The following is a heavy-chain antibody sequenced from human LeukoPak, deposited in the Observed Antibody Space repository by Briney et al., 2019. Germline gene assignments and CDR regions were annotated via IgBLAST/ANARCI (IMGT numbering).Heavy chain of an antibody. CDR2: ISAYNGNT. J-gene: IGHJ6*02. CDR3: ARDPLEMIYSSGWHYYYGMDV. CDR1: GYTFTSYG. D-gene: IGHD6-19*01. V-gene: IGHV1-18*01. Sequence: ASVKVSCKASGYTFTSYGISWVRQAPGQGLEWMGWISAYNGNTNYAQKLQGRVTMTTDTSTSTAHVELRSLRSDDTAVYYCARDPLEMIYSSGWHYYYGMDVWGQGTTVTVSS.